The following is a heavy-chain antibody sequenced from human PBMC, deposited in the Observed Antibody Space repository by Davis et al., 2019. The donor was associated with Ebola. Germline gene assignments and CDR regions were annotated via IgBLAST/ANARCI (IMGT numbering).Heavy chain of an antibody. D-gene: IGHD3-22*01. CDR2: IKSKTDGGTT. J-gene: IGHJ4*02. CDR3: TTDFYDSSGYRLFDY. V-gene: IGHV3-15*01. CDR1: GFTFSNAW. Sequence: GESLKISCAASGFTFSNAWMSWVRQAPGKGLEWVGRIKSKTDGGTTDYAAPVKGRFTISRDDSKNTLYLQMNSLKTEDTAVYYCTTDFYDSSGYRLFDYWGQGTLVTVSS.